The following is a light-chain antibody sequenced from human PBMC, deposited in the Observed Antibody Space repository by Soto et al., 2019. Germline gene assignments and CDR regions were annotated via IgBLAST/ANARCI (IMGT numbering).Light chain of an antibody. CDR1: SSDVGGYNY. J-gene: IGLJ2*01. CDR3: SSFTSSNTLR. CDR2: DVT. Sequence: QAVVTQPASVSGSPGQSITISCTGTSSDVGGYNYVSWYQQHPGKAPKLIIYDVTNRPSGVSDRFSGSKSGNTASLTISGLQAEDEADYYCSSFTSSNTLRFGGGTKVTVL. V-gene: IGLV2-14*01.